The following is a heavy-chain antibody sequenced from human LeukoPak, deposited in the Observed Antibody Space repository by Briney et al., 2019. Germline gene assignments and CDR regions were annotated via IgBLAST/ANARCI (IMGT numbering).Heavy chain of an antibody. J-gene: IGHJ4*02. V-gene: IGHV4-34*01. D-gene: IGHD2-2*01. CDR1: GGSFSGYY. CDR3: ARGSRSTSYYFFDY. CDR2: INHSGST. Sequence: SETLSLTCAVYGGSFSGYYWSWIRQPPGKGLEWIGEINHSGSTNYNPSLKSRVTISVDTSKNQFSLKLSSVTAADTAVYYCARGSRSTSYYFFDYWGQGTLVTVSS.